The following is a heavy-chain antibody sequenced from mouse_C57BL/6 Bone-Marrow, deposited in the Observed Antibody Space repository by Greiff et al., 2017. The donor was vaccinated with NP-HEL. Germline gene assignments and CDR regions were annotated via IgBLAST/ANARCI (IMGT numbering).Heavy chain of an antibody. CDR3: ARRGGLLRPWYFDV. V-gene: IGHV1-66*01. CDR2: IYPGSGNT. J-gene: IGHJ1*03. D-gene: IGHD1-1*01. CDR1: GYSFTSYY. Sequence: QVQLKESGPELVKPGASVKISCKASGYSFTSYYIHWVKQRPGQGLEWIGWIYPGSGNTKYNEKFKGKATLTADTSSSTAYMQLSSLTSEDSAVYYCARRGGLLRPWYFDVWGTGTTVTVSS.